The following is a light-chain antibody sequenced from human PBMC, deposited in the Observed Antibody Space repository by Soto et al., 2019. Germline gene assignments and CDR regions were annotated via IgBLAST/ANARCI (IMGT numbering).Light chain of an antibody. CDR2: DTS. Sequence: VLAPSPAILSLSPGERATLPCRASQSVNNYLFWFQHKPGQTPRLLIYDTSTRATGVPTRFSGSRSGAEFTLTINSLQSEDFAVYYWQPYNNWPLTFGGGTKVDIK. J-gene: IGKJ4*01. CDR1: QSVNNY. CDR3: QPYNNWPLT. V-gene: IGKV3-15*01.